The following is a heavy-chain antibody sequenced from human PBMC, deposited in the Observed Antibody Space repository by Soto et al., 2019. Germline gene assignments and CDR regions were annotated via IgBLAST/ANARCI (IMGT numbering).Heavy chain of an antibody. Sequence: GGSLRLSCAASGFTFSSYGMHWVRQAPGKGLEWVAVISYDGSNKYYADSVKGRFTISRDNSKNTLYLQMNSLRAEDTAVYYCAKLSFPTLAAGMDVWGQGTSVTVSS. CDR3: AKLSFPTLAAGMDV. J-gene: IGHJ6*02. D-gene: IGHD3-16*01. CDR1: GFTFSSYG. V-gene: IGHV3-30*18. CDR2: ISYDGSNK.